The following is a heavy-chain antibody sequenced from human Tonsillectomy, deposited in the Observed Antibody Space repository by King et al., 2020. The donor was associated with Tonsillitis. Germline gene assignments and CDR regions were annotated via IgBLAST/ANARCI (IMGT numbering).Heavy chain of an antibody. V-gene: IGHV4-39*01. CDR3: ARHPIVVVPAAIRGAWFDP. Sequence: QLQESGPGLVKPSETLSLTCTVSGGSISSSSFYWGWIRQPPGKGLEWMGSIKYIGSAYYNPSLKSRVTISVDTSKNQFSLRLSSVTAADTAVYYCARHPIVVVPAAIRGAWFDPWGQGTLVTVSS. J-gene: IGHJ5*02. CDR1: GGSISSSSFY. D-gene: IGHD2-2*02. CDR2: IKYIGSA.